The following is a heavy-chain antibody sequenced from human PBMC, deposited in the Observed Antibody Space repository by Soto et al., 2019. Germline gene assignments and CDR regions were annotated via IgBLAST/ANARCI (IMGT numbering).Heavy chain of an antibody. CDR2: IYPGDSDT. CDR3: ARLVGFSNSVDYYYYYGMDV. J-gene: IGHJ6*02. Sequence: GDSLKISCKGSGYKFTSYWLGWVRQMPGKGLEWMGIIYPGDSDTKYSPSFQGQVTISVDRSVSTAYLQWNSLKASDTAMYYCARLVGFSNSVDYYYYYGMDVWGQGTTVTVAS. CDR1: GYKFTSYW. V-gene: IGHV5-51*01. D-gene: IGHD6-6*01.